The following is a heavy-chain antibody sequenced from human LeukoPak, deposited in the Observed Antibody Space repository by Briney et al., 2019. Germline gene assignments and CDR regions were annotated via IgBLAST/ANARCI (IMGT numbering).Heavy chain of an antibody. CDR2: IYYSGST. V-gene: IGHV4-59*01. J-gene: IGHJ2*01. CDR3: ARVFCDTIIVVAREMTPRYFDL. Sequence: SETLSLTCTVSGGSISSYYWSWIRQPPGKGLEWIGYIYYSGSTNYNPSLKSRVTISVDTSKNQFSLKLSSVTAADTAVYYCARVFCDTIIVVAREMTPRYFDLWGRGTLVTVPS. D-gene: IGHD3-22*01. CDR1: GGSISSYY.